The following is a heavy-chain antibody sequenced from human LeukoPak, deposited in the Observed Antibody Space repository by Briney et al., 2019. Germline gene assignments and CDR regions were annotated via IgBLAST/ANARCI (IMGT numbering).Heavy chain of an antibody. J-gene: IGHJ3*02. CDR2: IYYSGST. D-gene: IGHD2-2*01. CDR3: ARDTEYCSSTSCYLDAFDI. V-gene: IGHV4-59*12. Sequence: SETLSLTCTVSGGSISSYYWSWIRQPPGKGLEWIGYIYYSGSTNYNPSLKSRVTISVDTSKNQFSLKLSSVTAADTAVYYCARDTEYCSSTSCYLDAFDIWGQGTMVTVSS. CDR1: GGSISSYY.